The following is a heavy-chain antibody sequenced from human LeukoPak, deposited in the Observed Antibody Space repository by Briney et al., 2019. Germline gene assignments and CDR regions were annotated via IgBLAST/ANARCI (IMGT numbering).Heavy chain of an antibody. D-gene: IGHD3-22*01. CDR3: ARGGLENGYHSNDGFDI. V-gene: IGHV4-59*01. J-gene: IGHJ3*02. Sequence: SETLSLTCTVSGGSISGYYWSWIRQPPGKGLEWIEYIYYSGSTKYNPSFKSRVTMSVDTSRNQFSLKLSSVTAADTAVYYCARGGLENGYHSNDGFDIWGQGTMVTVSS. CDR1: GGSISGYY. CDR2: IYYSGST.